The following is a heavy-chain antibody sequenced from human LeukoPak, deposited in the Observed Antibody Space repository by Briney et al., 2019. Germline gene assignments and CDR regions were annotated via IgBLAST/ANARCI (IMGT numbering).Heavy chain of an antibody. D-gene: IGHD2-2*01. J-gene: IGHJ6*04. CDR3: ARDIVVVPAAPYYYYGMDV. CDR2: INHSGST. V-gene: IGHV4-34*01. Sequence: SETLSVTCAVYGGSFSGYYWSWIRQPPGKGLEWIGEINHSGSTNYNPSLKSRVTISVDTSKNQFSLKLSSVTAADTAVYYCARDIVVVPAAPYYYYGMDVWGKGTTVTVSS. CDR1: GGSFSGYY.